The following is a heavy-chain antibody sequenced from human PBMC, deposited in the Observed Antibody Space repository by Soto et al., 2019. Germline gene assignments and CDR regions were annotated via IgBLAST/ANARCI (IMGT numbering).Heavy chain of an antibody. CDR3: ARASQYYDFWSDTKLDDP. D-gene: IGHD3-3*01. V-gene: IGHV1-8*01. Sequence: VSVKVSCKASGYTFTSYDINWVRQATGQGLEWMGWMNPNSGNTGYAQKFQGRVTMTRNTSISTAYMELSSLRSEDTAVYYCARASQYYDFWSDTKLDDPWGQGTLVTVSS. J-gene: IGHJ5*02. CDR2: MNPNSGNT. CDR1: GYTFTSYD.